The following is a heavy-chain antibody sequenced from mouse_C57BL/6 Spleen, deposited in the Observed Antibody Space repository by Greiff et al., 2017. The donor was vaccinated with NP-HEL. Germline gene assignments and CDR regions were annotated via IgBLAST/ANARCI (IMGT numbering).Heavy chain of an antibody. D-gene: IGHD2-3*01. CDR1: GYTFPSYW. J-gene: IGHJ3*01. CDR2: IYPGSGST. Sequence: VQLQQPGAELVKPGASVKMSCKASGYTFPSYWITWVKQRPGQGLEWIGDIYPGSGSTNYNEKFKSNATLPVDTSSSTAHMQLSSLTSEDSAVYYCARNDRRGFAYWGQGTLVTVSA. CDR3: ARNDRRGFAY. V-gene: IGHV1-55*01.